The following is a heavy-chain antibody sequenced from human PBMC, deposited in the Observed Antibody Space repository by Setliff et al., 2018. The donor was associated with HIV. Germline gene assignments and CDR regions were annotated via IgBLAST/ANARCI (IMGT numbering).Heavy chain of an antibody. CDR1: GGSFSGYY. CDR3: ARSPERGYDSDWFDP. V-gene: IGHV4-34*01. J-gene: IGHJ5*02. CDR2: ISHSGTT. Sequence: SETLSLTCVVYGGSFSGYYLSWVRQPPGKGLEWIGEISHSGTTTYSPSLESRVSISPDTSKNQFSLKLSSVTASDTAVYYCARSPERGYDSDWFDPWGQGTLVTVSS. D-gene: IGHD5-12*01.